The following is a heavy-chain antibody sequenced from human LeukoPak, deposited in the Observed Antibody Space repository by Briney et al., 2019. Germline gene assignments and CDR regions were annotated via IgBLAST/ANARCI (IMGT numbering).Heavy chain of an antibody. Sequence: SETLSLTCAVSGYSISSGYYWGWIRQPPGKGLEWIGSIYHSGSTYYNPSLKSRVTMSVDTSKNQFSLKLSSVTAADTAVYYCARSQYDFWSGDFDSNWFDPWGQGTLVTVSS. J-gene: IGHJ5*02. D-gene: IGHD3-3*01. CDR1: GYSISSGYY. V-gene: IGHV4-38-2*01. CDR2: IYHSGST. CDR3: ARSQYDFWSGDFDSNWFDP.